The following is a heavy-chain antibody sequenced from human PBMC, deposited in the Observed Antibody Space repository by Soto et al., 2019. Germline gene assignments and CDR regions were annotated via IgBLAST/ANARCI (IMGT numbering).Heavy chain of an antibody. J-gene: IGHJ3*02. CDR3: ATSPTIVGATISGDAFDI. D-gene: IGHD1-26*01. CDR2: ISSDGSNK. V-gene: IGHV3-30-3*01. Sequence: QVQLVESGGGVVQPGRSLRLSCAASGFIFSSYAMHWVRQAPGKGLEWVAVISSDGSNKYYADSVKGRFTISRDNSKNTLFLQMSSLSAEDTALYYCATSPTIVGATISGDAFDIWGRGTMVTVSS. CDR1: GFIFSSYA.